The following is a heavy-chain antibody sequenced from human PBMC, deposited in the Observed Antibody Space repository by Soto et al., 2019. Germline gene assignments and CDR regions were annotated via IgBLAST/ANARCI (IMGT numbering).Heavy chain of an antibody. CDR2: ISGSGGKT. CDR3: AKDYYSNSGHQYFDH. Sequence: GGSLRLSCAASGVIFCDYAMTWVRQAPGKGLEWVSAISGSGGKTYYADSVKGRFTISRDNSKNTLYLQMNSLRAEDTAVYYCAKDYYSNSGHQYFDHWGQGTLVTVSS. CDR1: GVIFCDYA. J-gene: IGHJ4*02. V-gene: IGHV3-23*01. D-gene: IGHD3-22*01.